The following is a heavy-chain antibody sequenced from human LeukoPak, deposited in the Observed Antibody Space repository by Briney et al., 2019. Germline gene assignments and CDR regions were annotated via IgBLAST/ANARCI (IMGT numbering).Heavy chain of an antibody. D-gene: IGHD6-13*01. V-gene: IGHV3-20*04. J-gene: IGHJ6*03. CDR3: ARSCSSRSFYYMDV. CDR1: GFTFDDYG. Sequence: PGGSLRLSCAISGFTFDDYGMNWVRQAPGKGLEWVFGINWNGDYTHYADSVKGRFTISRDNAKNSLYLQMTSLRAEDTALYYCARSCSSRSFYYMDVWGKGTTVTVS. CDR2: INWNGDYT.